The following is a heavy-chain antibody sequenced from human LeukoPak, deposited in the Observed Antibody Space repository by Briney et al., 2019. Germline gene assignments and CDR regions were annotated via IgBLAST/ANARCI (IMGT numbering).Heavy chain of an antibody. CDR2: INTNTGNP. D-gene: IGHD3-22*01. J-gene: IGHJ4*02. CDR3: ARDPSVPYYDSSGYSGKFDY. Sequence: ASVKVSCKASGYTFTSYAMNWVRQAPGQGLEWMGRINTNTGNPTYAQGFTGRFVFSLDTSVSTAYLQISSLKAEDTAVYYCARDPSVPYYDSSGYSGKFDYWGQGTLVTVSS. CDR1: GYTFTSYA. V-gene: IGHV7-4-1*02.